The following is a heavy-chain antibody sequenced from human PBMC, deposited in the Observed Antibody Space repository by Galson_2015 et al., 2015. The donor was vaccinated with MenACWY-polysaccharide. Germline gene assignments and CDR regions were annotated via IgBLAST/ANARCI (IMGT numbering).Heavy chain of an antibody. D-gene: IGHD3-3*01. CDR2: LSASGGSP. Sequence: SLRLSCAASGFTFSTYAMSWVRQAPGKGLEWVSGLSASGGSPYYADSVKGRFTISRDNSKNTLYLQLNSLRAEDTAVYYCAKDNPITDWLLPPNWSDPWCQGTLVTGSS. V-gene: IGHV3-23*01. CDR3: AKDNPITDWLLPPNWSDP. J-gene: IGHJ5*02. CDR1: GFTFSTYA.